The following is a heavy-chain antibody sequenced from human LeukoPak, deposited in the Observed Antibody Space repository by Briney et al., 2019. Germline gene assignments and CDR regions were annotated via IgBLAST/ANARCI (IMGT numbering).Heavy chain of an antibody. CDR2: ISSSGNST. J-gene: IGHJ4*02. Sequence: GGSLRLSCAASGFTFSDYYMSWIRQAPGKGLEWVSYISSSGNSTYYSDSVRGRFTISRDNAKNSLHLQMNSLRAEDTAVYYCARTYAYDATGDRGHWGQGTLVTVSS. V-gene: IGHV3-11*04. CDR1: GFTFSDYY. CDR3: ARTYAYDATGDRGH. D-gene: IGHD3-16*01.